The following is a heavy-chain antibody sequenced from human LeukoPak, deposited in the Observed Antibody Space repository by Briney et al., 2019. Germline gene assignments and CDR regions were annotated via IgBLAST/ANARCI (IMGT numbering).Heavy chain of an antibody. CDR2: IYSGGST. D-gene: IGHD3-10*01. CDR1: GFTVSSNY. CDR3: ARWMVRGVIDFLDY. Sequence: QPGGSLRLSCAASGFTVSSNYMSWVRQAPGKGLEWVSVIYSGGSTYYADSVKGRFTISRDNSKNTLYLQMNSLRAEDTAVYYCARWMVRGVIDFLDYWGQGTLITVSS. J-gene: IGHJ4*02. V-gene: IGHV3-66*02.